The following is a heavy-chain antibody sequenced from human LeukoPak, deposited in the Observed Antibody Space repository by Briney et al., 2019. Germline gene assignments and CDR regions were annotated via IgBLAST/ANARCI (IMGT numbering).Heavy chain of an antibody. Sequence: ASVNVSCKASGYTFTSYGISWVRQAPGQGLEWMGWISAYNGNTNYAQKLQGRVTMTTDTSTSTAYMELRSLRSDDTAVYYCATTYYYGSGSYYNSYYFDYWGEGTLVTVSS. V-gene: IGHV1-18*01. D-gene: IGHD3-10*01. CDR3: ATTYYYGSGSYYNSYYFDY. CDR2: ISAYNGNT. CDR1: GYTFTSYG. J-gene: IGHJ4*02.